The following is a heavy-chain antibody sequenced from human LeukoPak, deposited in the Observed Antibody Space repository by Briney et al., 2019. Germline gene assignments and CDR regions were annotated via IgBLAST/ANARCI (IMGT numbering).Heavy chain of an antibody. V-gene: IGHV4-31*11. J-gene: IGHJ4*02. Sequence: PSETLSLTCAVYGGSFSGYYWSWIRQHPGKGLEWIGYIYYSGSTYYNPSLKSRVTISVDTSKNQFSLKLSSVTAADTAVYYCASGPYGSGSYFDWGQGTLVTVSS. CDR3: ASGPYGSGSYFD. CDR1: GGSFSGYY. D-gene: IGHD3-10*01. CDR2: IYYSGST.